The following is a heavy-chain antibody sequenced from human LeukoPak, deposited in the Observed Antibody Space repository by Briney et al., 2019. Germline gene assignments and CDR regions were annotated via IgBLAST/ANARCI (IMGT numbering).Heavy chain of an antibody. J-gene: IGHJ5*01. CDR1: GGSISRYY. Sequence: SQTLSLTCTVSGGSISRYYWSWLRQPPRKGLEYIGYIYHSGSTNYNPSLKSRVTISLDTSKNQFSLNLSSVTAADTAVYYCASLEPAASGHWFESWGQGTLVTASS. CDR3: ASLEPAASGHWFES. D-gene: IGHD2-2*01. CDR2: IYHSGST. V-gene: IGHV4-59*01.